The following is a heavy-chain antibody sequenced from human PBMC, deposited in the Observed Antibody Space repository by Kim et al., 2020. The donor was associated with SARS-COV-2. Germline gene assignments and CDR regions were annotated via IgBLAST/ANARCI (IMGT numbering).Heavy chain of an antibody. CDR1: GFTFDDYA. D-gene: IGHD3-10*01. CDR3: AKDRGGWFGELLFGLFDY. J-gene: IGHJ4*02. CDR2: ISWNSGSI. Sequence: GGSLRLSCAASGFTFDDYAMHWVRQAPGKGLEWVSGISWNSGSIGYADSVKGRFTISRDNAKNSLYLQMNSLRAEDTALYYCAKDRGGWFGELLFGLFDYWGQGTLVTVSS. V-gene: IGHV3-9*01.